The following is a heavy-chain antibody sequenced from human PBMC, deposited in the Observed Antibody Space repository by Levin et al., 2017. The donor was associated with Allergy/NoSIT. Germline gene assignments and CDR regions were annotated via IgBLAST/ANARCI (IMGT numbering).Heavy chain of an antibody. D-gene: IGHD3-10*01. Sequence: ASVKVSCKASGYTFTSFGINWVRQAPGQGLEWMGWISAHNGNTNFAQKLQGRVTMTTDTSTSTAYMELRSLRSDDTAVSYCAAFITLVRGVPKSYFDYWGQGTLVTVSS. CDR3: AAFITLVRGVPKSYFDY. V-gene: IGHV1-18*01. J-gene: IGHJ4*02. CDR2: ISAHNGNT. CDR1: GYTFTSFG.